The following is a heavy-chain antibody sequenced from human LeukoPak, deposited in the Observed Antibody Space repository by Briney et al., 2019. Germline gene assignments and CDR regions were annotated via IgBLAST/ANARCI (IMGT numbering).Heavy chain of an antibody. CDR1: GYTFTSYG. D-gene: IGHD3-22*01. CDR3: ARGGDYYDSSGYSVFDY. V-gene: IGHV1-18*01. J-gene: IGHJ4*02. CDR2: ISAYNVNT. Sequence: ASVKVSCKASGYTFTSYGISWVRQAPGQGLEWMGWISAYNVNTNYAQKLQGRVTMTTDTTPSTAYMELRSLRSDDTAVYYCARGGDYYDSSGYSVFDYGGQGTLVTVSS.